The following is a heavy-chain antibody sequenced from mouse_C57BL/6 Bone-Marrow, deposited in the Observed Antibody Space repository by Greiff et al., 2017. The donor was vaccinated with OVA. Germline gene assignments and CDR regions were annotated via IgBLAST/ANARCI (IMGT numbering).Heavy chain of an antibody. CDR3: VRGRGYYAMDY. J-gene: IGHJ4*01. Sequence: EVMLVESGGGLVQPKGSLKLSCAASGFSFNTYALNWVRPAPGKGLEWVARIRSKSNNYATYYADSVKDRFTISRDDSESMLYLQMNNLKTEDTAMYYCVRGRGYYAMDYWGQGTSVTVSS. V-gene: IGHV10-1*01. CDR2: IRSKSNNYAT. D-gene: IGHD6-1*01. CDR1: GFSFNTYA.